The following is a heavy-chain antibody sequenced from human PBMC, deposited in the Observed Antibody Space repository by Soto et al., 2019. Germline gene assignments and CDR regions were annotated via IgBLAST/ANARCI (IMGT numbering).Heavy chain of an antibody. V-gene: IGHV3-23*01. J-gene: IGHJ4*02. CDR2: FRTSGDGGTT. CDR3: AKDLGLGDQTDY. Sequence: PGGSLRLSCAASGFTFSSYSTSWVRQAPGKGLEWVSGFRTSGDGGTTYYADSVKGRFTISRDNSKNTLYLQMNSLRAEDTAVYYCAKDLGLGDQTDYWGQGTLVTVSS. D-gene: IGHD3-16*01. CDR1: GFTFSSYS.